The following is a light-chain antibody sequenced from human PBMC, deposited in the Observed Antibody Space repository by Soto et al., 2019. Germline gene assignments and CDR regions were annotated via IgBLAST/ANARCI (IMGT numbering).Light chain of an antibody. CDR1: QNVISSY. V-gene: IGKV3-20*01. Sequence: ENVLTQSPGTLSLSPGERATLSCRASQNVISSYLAWYQQKPGQAPSLLVYATSSRTAGIPDRFSGSGSGTDVTLTISRLEPEDFAVYYCQQYESSHLTFGGGTKVEIK. J-gene: IGKJ4*01. CDR3: QQYESSHLT. CDR2: ATS.